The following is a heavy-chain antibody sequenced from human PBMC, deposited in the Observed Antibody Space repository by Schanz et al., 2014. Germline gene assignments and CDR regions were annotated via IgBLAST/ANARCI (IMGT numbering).Heavy chain of an antibody. Sequence: EVQLEVSGGGLVQPGGSLRLSCEASGFTFSRYWMHWVRQAPGKGLEWVSRLNFDETYTSYADSVKGRFTISRDNAKNTVYLQMTSLRVEDTAVYYCARGGADSAMAHEYWGRGTLVTVSS. CDR2: LNFDETYT. CDR1: GFTFSRYW. CDR3: ARGGADSAMAHEY. J-gene: IGHJ4*02. D-gene: IGHD5-18*01. V-gene: IGHV3-74*02.